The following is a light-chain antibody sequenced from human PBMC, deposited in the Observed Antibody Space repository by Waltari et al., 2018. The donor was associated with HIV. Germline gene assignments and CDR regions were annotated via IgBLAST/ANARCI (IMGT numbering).Light chain of an antibody. CDR3: AAWDDSLSGLV. Sequence: QSVPTQPPSASGTPGQRATISCSGSSSHLRRNYAHRYQQLPGPAPKLLIYRNKQRPAGVPDRFSGSKSGTSASLAISGLRSEDEADYYCAAWDDSLSGLVFGGGTKVTVL. CDR1: SSHLRRNY. CDR2: RNK. J-gene: IGLJ3*02. V-gene: IGLV1-47*01.